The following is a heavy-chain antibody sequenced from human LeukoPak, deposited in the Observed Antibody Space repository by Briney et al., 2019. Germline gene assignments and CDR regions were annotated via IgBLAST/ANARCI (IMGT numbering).Heavy chain of an antibody. J-gene: IGHJ4*02. V-gene: IGHV3-48*01. Sequence: PGGSLRPSCAASGFTFSDYSMNWVRQAPGKGLGWISYIGIDSGNTNYADSVKGRFTISGDKAKNSLYLQMNSLRVEDAAVYYCARDYKYAFDNWGQGTLVTVSS. D-gene: IGHD5-24*01. CDR2: IGIDSGNT. CDR3: ARDYKYAFDN. CDR1: GFTFSDYS.